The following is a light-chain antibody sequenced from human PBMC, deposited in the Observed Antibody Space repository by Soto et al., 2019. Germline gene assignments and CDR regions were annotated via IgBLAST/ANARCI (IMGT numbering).Light chain of an antibody. Sequence: DIQMTQSPSTLSASVGDRVTITCRASQSISSWLAWYQQKPGKAPKQLIYKASSLESGVPSRFSGSGSGTEFTLTISCLQPDDFATYYCQQYNTYATFGQGTKLEIK. CDR1: QSISSW. V-gene: IGKV1-5*03. J-gene: IGKJ2*01. CDR2: KAS. CDR3: QQYNTYAT.